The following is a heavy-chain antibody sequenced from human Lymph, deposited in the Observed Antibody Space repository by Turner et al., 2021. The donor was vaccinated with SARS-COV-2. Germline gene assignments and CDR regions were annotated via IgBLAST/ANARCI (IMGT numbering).Heavy chain of an antibody. D-gene: IGHD3-9*01. J-gene: IGHJ4*02. CDR3: AKGGFYDILTGYSIFDY. CDR1: GFTFSSYG. Sequence: QAQLVESGGGVVQPGRSLRLSCAASGFTFSSYGMHWVRQAPGKGLEWVAVISYDRSNKYYADSVKSRFTISRDNSKNTLYLQMNSLRPEDTAVYYCAKGGFYDILTGYSIFDYWGQGTLVTVSS. CDR2: ISYDRSNK. V-gene: IGHV3-30*18.